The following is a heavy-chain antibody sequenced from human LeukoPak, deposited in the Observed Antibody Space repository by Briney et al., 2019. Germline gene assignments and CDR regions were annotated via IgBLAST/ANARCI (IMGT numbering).Heavy chain of an antibody. J-gene: IGHJ6*02. V-gene: IGHV3-53*01. D-gene: IGHD2-2*01. CDR2: IYSGGST. Sequence: GGSLRLSCAASGLTVSSNYMSWVRQAPGKGLEWGSVIYSGGSTYYADSVKGRFTISKDNSKNTLYLQMNSLRPGDTAVYYCARDLPPAPWNGMDVWGQGTTVTVSS. CDR3: ARDLPPAPWNGMDV. CDR1: GLTVSSNY.